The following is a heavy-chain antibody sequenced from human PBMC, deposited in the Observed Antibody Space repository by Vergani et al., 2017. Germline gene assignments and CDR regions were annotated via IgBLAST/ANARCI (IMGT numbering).Heavy chain of an antibody. V-gene: IGHV4-39*07. J-gene: IGHJ4*02. CDR2: IYYSGST. CDR3: ARVINIAVAGLGYYFDY. CDR1: GGSISSSSYY. D-gene: IGHD6-19*01. Sequence: QLQLQESGPGLVKPSETLSLTCTVSGGSISSSSYYWGWIRQPPGKGLEWIGYIYYSGSTYYNPSLKSRVTISVDTSKNQFSLKLSSVTAADTAVYYCARVINIAVAGLGYYFDYWGQGTLVTVSS.